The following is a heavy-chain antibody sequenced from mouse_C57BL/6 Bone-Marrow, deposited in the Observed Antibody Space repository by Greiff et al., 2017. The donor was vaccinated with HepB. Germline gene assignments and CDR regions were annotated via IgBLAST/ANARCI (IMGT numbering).Heavy chain of an antibody. CDR3: ARPPFITTAWYFDV. V-gene: IGHV5-17*01. CDR1: GFTFSDYG. J-gene: IGHJ1*03. D-gene: IGHD1-1*01. CDR2: ISSGSSTI. Sequence: DVQLQESGGGLVKPGGSLKLSCAASGFTFSDYGMHWVRQAPEKGLEWVAYISSGSSTIYYADTVKGRFTISRDNAKNTLFLQMTSLRSEYTAMYYCARPPFITTAWYFDVWGTGTTVTVSS.